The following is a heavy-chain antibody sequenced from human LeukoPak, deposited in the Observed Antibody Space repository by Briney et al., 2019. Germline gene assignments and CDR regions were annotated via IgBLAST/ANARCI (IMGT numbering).Heavy chain of an antibody. Sequence: PGGSLRLSCAASGFTFSSYWMHWVRQAPGKGLVWVSRINSDGSSTSYADSVKGRFTISRDNAKNTLYLQMNSLRAEDTAVYYCARGDYEYYYYYYMDVWGKGTTVTVSS. V-gene: IGHV3-74*01. CDR1: GFTFSSYW. CDR3: ARGDYEYYYYYYMDV. D-gene: IGHD4-17*01. CDR2: INSDGSST. J-gene: IGHJ6*03.